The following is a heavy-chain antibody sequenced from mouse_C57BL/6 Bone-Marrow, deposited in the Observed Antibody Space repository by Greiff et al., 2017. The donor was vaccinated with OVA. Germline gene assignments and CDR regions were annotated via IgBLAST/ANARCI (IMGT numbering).Heavy chain of an antibody. CDR1: GYTFTSYW. J-gene: IGHJ4*01. V-gene: IGHV1-64*01. Sequence: QVQLQQPGAELVKPGASVKLSCKASGYTFTSYWMHWVKQRPGQGLEWIGMIHPNSGSTNYNEKFKSKATLTVDKSSSTAYMQLSSLTSEDSAVYYCASFYYGNLYAMDYWGQGTSVTVSS. CDR3: ASFYYGNLYAMDY. D-gene: IGHD2-1*01. CDR2: IHPNSGST.